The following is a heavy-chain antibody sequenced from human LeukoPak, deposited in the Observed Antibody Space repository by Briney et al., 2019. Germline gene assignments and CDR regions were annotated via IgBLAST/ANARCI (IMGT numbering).Heavy chain of an antibody. CDR3: ARGRGQLPVSRGALDI. D-gene: IGHD2-2*01. CDR2: IYSGGST. Sequence: GGSLRLSCAASGFTVSSNYMSWVRQAPGKGLEWVSVIYSGGSTHYADSVKGRFTISRDNSKNTLYLQMNSLRDEDTAVYYCARGRGQLPVSRGALDIWGQGTMVTVSS. CDR1: GFTVSSNY. V-gene: IGHV3-66*01. J-gene: IGHJ3*02.